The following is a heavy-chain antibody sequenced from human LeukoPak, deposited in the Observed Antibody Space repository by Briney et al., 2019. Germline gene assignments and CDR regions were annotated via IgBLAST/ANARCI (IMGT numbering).Heavy chain of an antibody. CDR2: IYTSGST. CDR3: ARGTTVTYYYYYGMDV. V-gene: IGHV4-61*02. J-gene: IGHJ6*02. Sequence: SQTLSLTCTVSGGSISSGSYYWRWIRQPAGKGLEWIARIYTSGSTNYNPSLKSRVTISVDTSKNQFSLKLSSVTAADTAVYYCARGTTVTYYYYYGMDVWGQGTTVTVSS. CDR1: GGSISSGSYY. D-gene: IGHD4-17*01.